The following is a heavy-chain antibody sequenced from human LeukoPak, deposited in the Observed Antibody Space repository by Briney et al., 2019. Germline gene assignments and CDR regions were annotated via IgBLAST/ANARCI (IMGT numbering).Heavy chain of an antibody. Sequence: SETLSLTCTVSGGSISSYYWSWIRQPAGKGLEWIGRIYTSGSTNYNPSLKSRVTMSVVTSKNQFSLKLSSVTAADTAVYYCARDTYYYDSSGYWADYWGQGTLVTVSS. CDR3: ARDTYYYDSSGYWADY. CDR2: IYTSGST. V-gene: IGHV4-4*07. D-gene: IGHD3-22*01. CDR1: GGSISSYY. J-gene: IGHJ4*02.